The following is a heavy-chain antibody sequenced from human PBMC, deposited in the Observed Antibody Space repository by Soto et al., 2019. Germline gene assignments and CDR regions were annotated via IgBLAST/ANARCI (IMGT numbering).Heavy chain of an antibody. Sequence: VQLVESGGGLVQPGGSLRLSCAASGFTFSVYWMHWVRQAPGKGLVWVSRIDSDGSTTSYADSVKGRFTISRDNAKSKLYLQMNSLRAEDTAVYYCARPGYSNYGPGVDVWGQGTTVTVSS. CDR3: ARPGYSNYGPGVDV. V-gene: IGHV3-74*01. J-gene: IGHJ6*02. CDR2: IDSDGSTT. D-gene: IGHD4-4*01. CDR1: GFTFSVYW.